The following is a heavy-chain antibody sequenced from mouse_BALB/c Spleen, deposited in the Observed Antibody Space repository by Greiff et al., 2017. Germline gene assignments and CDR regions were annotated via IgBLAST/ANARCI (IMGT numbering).Heavy chain of an antibody. CDR3: ARRRTGHAMDY. V-gene: IGHV14-1*02. J-gene: IGHJ4*01. D-gene: IGHD4-1*01. CDR1: GFNIKDYY. CDR2: IDPENGNT. Sequence: VQLQQSGAELVRPGALVKLSCKASGFNIKDYYMHWVKQRPEQGLEWIGWIDPENGNTIYDPKFQGKASITADTSSNTAYLQLSSLTSEDTAVYYCARRRTGHAMDYWGQGTSVTVSS.